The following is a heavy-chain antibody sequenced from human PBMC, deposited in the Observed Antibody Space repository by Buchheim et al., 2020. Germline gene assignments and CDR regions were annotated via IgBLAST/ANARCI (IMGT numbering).Heavy chain of an antibody. Sequence: QVQLQQWGAGLLKPSETLSLTCVVYGGSFSGYYWSWIRQSPGKGLEWIGEIDHTGSTNYNPSLKSRVTISVDTSKNKFSLKLSSVTAADTAVYYCARVHLGDFWSGYWAPYYYGMDVWGQGTT. CDR2: IDHTGST. CDR3: ARVHLGDFWSGYWAPYYYGMDV. D-gene: IGHD3-3*01. V-gene: IGHV4-34*01. J-gene: IGHJ6*02. CDR1: GGSFSGYY.